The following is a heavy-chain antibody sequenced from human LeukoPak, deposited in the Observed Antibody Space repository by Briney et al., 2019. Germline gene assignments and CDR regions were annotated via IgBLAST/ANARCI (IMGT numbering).Heavy chain of an antibody. CDR2: IYSGGST. J-gene: IGHJ4*02. CDR1: GFTVSTNY. CDR3: ARASIAAAGYYFDY. Sequence: GGSLRLSCAASGFTVSTNYMTWVRQAPGKGLEWVSVIYSGGSTYYSDSVKGRFTISRDNSKNTLYLQLNNLRAEDTAVYYCARASIAAAGYYFDYWGQGTLVTVSS. V-gene: IGHV3-53*01. D-gene: IGHD6-13*01.